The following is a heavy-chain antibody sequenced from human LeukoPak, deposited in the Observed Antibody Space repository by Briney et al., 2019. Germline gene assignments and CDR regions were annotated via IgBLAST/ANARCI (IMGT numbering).Heavy chain of an antibody. Sequence: ASVKVSCKASGYTFIGYYMHWVRQAPGQGLEWMGRINPNSGGTNYAQKFQGRVTMTRDTSISTAYMELSRLRSDDTAGYYLARDLRFCSGGSWGVGNYYYYYYMDVWGKGPTVTVSS. CDR3: ARDLRFCSGGSWGVGNYYYYYYMDV. CDR1: GYTFIGYY. CDR2: INPNSGGT. D-gene: IGHD2-15*01. J-gene: IGHJ6*03. V-gene: IGHV1-2*06.